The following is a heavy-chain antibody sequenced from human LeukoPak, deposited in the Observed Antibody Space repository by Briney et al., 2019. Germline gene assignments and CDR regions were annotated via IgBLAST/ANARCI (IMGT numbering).Heavy chain of an antibody. CDR2: INQDGSEK. J-gene: IGHJ4*02. V-gene: IGHV3-7*03. CDR3: AKDGMFGELEEYYFDY. CDR1: GFTFRNYW. D-gene: IGHD3-10*02. Sequence: PGGSLRLSCAASGFTFRNYWMSWVRQAPGKGLECVAKINQDGSEKDYVDSAKGRFTISRDNAKNSLYLQMNSLRAEDTALYYCAKDGMFGELEEYYFDYWGQGTLVTVSS.